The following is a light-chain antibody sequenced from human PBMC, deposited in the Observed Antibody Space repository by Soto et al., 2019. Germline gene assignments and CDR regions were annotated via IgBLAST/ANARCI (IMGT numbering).Light chain of an antibody. CDR3: QQYANLPKT. Sequence: RASQSVSSSYLAWYQQKPGQAPRLLIYAASTKATGIPARFSGSGSETEFTLTISSLQSEDLAIYYCQQYANLPKTFGHGSKVDI. J-gene: IGKJ1*01. CDR1: QSVSSSY. CDR2: AAS. V-gene: IGKV3-15*01.